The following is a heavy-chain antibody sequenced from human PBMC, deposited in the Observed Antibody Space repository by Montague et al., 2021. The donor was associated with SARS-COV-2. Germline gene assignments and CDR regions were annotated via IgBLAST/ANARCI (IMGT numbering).Heavy chain of an antibody. CDR1: GDSIRTNY. J-gene: IGHJ4*02. V-gene: IGHV4-59*01. Sequence: SETLSLTCTVSGDSIRTNYWSWIRQPPGQRLEWIGYVDNSGSTDYYPSLTSRVTISMETSKRQFSLRLNSVTVADTAVYYCTTGEGVYGWRYYFDYWSQGTLVTVSS. CDR3: TTGEGVYGWRYYFDY. CDR2: VDNSGST. D-gene: IGHD6-19*01.